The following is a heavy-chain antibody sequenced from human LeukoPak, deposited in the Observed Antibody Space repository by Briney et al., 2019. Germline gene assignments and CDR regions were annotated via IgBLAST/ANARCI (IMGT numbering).Heavy chain of an antibody. D-gene: IGHD2-2*01. CDR1: GFTFDDYA. V-gene: IGHV3-9*01. Sequence: PGGSLRLSCAASGFTFDDYAMHWVRQAPGKGLEWVSGISWNSGSIGYADSVKGRFTISRDNAKNSLYLQMNSLRAEDTALYYCAIDIGSSTSCPIAWGQGTLVTVSS. CDR2: ISWNSGSI. CDR3: AIDIGSSTSCPIA. J-gene: IGHJ4*02.